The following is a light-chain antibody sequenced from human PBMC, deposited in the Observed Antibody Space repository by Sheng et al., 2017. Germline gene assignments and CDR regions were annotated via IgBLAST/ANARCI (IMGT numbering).Light chain of an antibody. Sequence: SFELTQPPSVSVSPGQTARIPCSGDGLPRQYAFWYQQKPGQAPVLLIYKDTERPLGIPERFSGSTSGTTVTLTISGVLAEDEADYYCQSTDNTGPFHGVFGGGTKADRP. CDR3: QSTDNTGPFHGV. CDR1: GLPRQY. V-gene: IGLV3-25*03. J-gene: IGLJ2*01. CDR2: KDT.